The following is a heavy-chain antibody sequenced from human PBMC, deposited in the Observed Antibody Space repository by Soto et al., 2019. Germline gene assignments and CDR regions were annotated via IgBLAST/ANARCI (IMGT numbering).Heavy chain of an antibody. CDR3: ARVGQTYYVDTSGYKPDHFDY. Sequence: QVQLQESGPGLVKPSETLSLTCTVSGGSISSGDYYWSWTRQPPGKGLEWIGYVYYSGSTFYNPSLKSQFIISIDTSRNHFSLKLTSVTAADTAVYYCARVGQTYYVDTSGYKPDHFDYWGQGILVTVSS. CDR1: GGSISSGDYY. V-gene: IGHV4-30-4*01. D-gene: IGHD3-22*01. CDR2: VYYSGST. J-gene: IGHJ4*02.